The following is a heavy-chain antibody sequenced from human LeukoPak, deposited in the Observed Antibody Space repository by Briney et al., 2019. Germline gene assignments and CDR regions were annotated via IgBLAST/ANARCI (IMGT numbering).Heavy chain of an antibody. CDR1: GYTFTSYY. D-gene: IGHD3-3*01. CDR2: INPSGGST. J-gene: IGHJ4*02. Sequence: ASVKVSCKASGYTFTSYYMHWVRQAPGQGLEWMGIINPSGGSTSYAQKFQGRVTMTRDTSTSTVHMELSSLRSEDTAVYYCARGPGITIFGVVIIEELDYWGQGTLVTVSS. CDR3: ARGPGITIFGVVIIEELDY. V-gene: IGHV1-46*01.